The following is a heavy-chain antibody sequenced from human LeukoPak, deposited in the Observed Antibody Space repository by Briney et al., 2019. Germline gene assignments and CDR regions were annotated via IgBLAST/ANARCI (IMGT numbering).Heavy chain of an antibody. CDR1: GYTFTSYG. CDR2: ISAYNGNT. V-gene: IGHV1-18*01. D-gene: IGHD6-19*01. Sequence: ASVKVSCKASGYTFTSYGISWVRQAPGQGLEWMGWISAYNGNTNYAQKLQGRVTMTTDTSTSTAYMELRSLRSDDTAVYYCARVSNSSGWWRSYYYYGMDVWGQGTTVTVSS. CDR3: ARVSNSSGWWRSYYYYGMDV. J-gene: IGHJ6*02.